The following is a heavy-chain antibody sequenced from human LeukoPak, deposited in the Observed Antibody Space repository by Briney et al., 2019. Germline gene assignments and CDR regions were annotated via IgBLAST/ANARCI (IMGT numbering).Heavy chain of an antibody. CDR3: ARGGYDMDV. D-gene: IGHD2-2*01. CDR2: ISGSGGST. CDR1: GFTFSIYA. V-gene: IGHV3-23*01. Sequence: GGSLRLSCAACGFTFSIYAMSWVRQASGKGLEWVSAISGSGGSTYYADSVKGRFTISRDNSKNTLYLQMNSLGAEDTALYYCARGGYDMDVWGQGTTVTVSS. J-gene: IGHJ6*02.